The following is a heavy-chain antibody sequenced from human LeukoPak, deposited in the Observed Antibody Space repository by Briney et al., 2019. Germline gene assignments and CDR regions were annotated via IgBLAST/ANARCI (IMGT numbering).Heavy chain of an antibody. CDR3: ARDLGLRQAFDI. CDR1: GFTFSNYN. CDR2: ISSSSSYI. D-gene: IGHD4-17*01. V-gene: IGHV3-21*01. Sequence: GGSLRLSCAASGFTFSNYNMNWVRQAPGKGLEWVSSISSSSSYIYYADSVKGRFTISRDNAKNSQHLQMNSLGAEDTAVYYCARDLGLRQAFDIWGQGTMVTVSS. J-gene: IGHJ3*02.